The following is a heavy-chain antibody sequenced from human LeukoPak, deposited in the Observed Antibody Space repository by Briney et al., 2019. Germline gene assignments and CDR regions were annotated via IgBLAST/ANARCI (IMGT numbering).Heavy chain of an antibody. D-gene: IGHD2-8*02. CDR2: ISGSGGST. J-gene: IGHJ3*02. V-gene: IGHV3-23*01. CDR1: GFTFSSYG. CDR3: AKLVDRGVGAFDI. Sequence: GGSLRLSCAASGFTFSSYGMSWVRQAPGKGLEWVSAISGSGGSTYYADSVKGRFTISRDNSKNTLYLQMNSLRAEDTAVYYCAKLVDRGVGAFDIWGQGTMVTVSS.